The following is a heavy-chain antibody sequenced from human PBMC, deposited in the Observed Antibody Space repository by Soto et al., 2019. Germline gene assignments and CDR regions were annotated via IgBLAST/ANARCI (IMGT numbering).Heavy chain of an antibody. CDR2: IYHSGST. CDR3: ARAGGLGAVAADY. J-gene: IGHJ4*02. D-gene: IGHD6-19*01. CDR1: GGSISSGGYS. V-gene: IGHV4-30-2*01. Sequence: QLQLQESGSGLVKPSQTLSLTCAVSGGSISSGGYSWSWIRQPPGKGLEWIGYIYHSGSTYYNPSRQSRVTVSVGRSRSQFSLKLSSVTAADTAVYYCARAGGLGAVAADYWGQGTLVTVSS.